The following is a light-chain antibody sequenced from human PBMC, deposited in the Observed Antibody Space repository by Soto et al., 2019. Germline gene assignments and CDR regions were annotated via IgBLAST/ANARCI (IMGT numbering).Light chain of an antibody. Sequence: QSALTQPASVSGSPGQSITISCTGTSNDVGGYNYVSWYQQHPGKAPKLMIYEVSHRPSGVSDRFAGSKSGNTASLTISGLQADDEADYYCSSYTSSTALVFGGGTKLTVL. CDR3: SSYTSSTALV. CDR2: EVS. V-gene: IGLV2-14*01. CDR1: SNDVGGYNY. J-gene: IGLJ3*02.